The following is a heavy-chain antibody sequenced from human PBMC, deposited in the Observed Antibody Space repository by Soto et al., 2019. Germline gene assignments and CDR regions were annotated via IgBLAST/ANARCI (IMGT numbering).Heavy chain of an antibody. J-gene: IGHJ4*02. CDR1: VFTFSSYA. D-gene: IGHD3-10*01. Sequence: PGWSLRLSCASSVFTFSSYAMSWVRQAPGKGLEWVSAISGSGGKTYYAGSVKGRFTISRDNSKNTLYLQMNSLRAEDTAVYSCAKLWFGELAPFDYWGQGTLVTVSS. CDR2: ISGSGGKT. CDR3: AKLWFGELAPFDY. V-gene: IGHV3-23*01.